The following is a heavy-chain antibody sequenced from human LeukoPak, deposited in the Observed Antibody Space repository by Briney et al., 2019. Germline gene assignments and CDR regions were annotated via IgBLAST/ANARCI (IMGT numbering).Heavy chain of an antibody. J-gene: IGHJ6*02. CDR2: INPNSGGT. Sequence: ASVKVSCKASGYTFTGYYMHWVRQAPGQGLEWMGWINPNSGGTNYAQKFQGRVTMTRDTSISTAYMELSRPRSDDTAVYYCARRISKGPYGMDVWGQGTTVTVSS. D-gene: IGHD3-16*02. CDR3: ARRISKGPYGMDV. V-gene: IGHV1-2*02. CDR1: GYTFTGYY.